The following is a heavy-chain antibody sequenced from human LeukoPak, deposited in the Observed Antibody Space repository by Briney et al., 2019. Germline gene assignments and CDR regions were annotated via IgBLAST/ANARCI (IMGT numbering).Heavy chain of an antibody. CDR3: ARDPLGTRPGFDY. V-gene: IGHV3-30*04. Sequence: GGSLRLSCAASGFTFSSYSMHWVRQAPGKGLEWVAVISYDGSNKYYADSVKGRFTISRDNSKNTLYLQMNSLRAEDTAVYYCARDPLGTRPGFDYWGQGTLVTVSS. CDR2: ISYDGSNK. CDR1: GFTFSSYS. D-gene: IGHD1-1*01. J-gene: IGHJ4*02.